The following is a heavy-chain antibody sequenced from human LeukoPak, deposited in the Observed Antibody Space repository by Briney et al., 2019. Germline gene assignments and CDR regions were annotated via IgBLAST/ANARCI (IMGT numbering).Heavy chain of an antibody. CDR2: INPSGGST. D-gene: IGHD2-15*01. Sequence: ASVKVSCKASGYTFTSYYMHWVRQAPGQGLEWMGIINPSGGSTSYAQKFQARVTMTRDTSTSTVYMELSSLRSEDTAVYYCAREMVAAAIDYWGQGTLVTVSS. CDR3: AREMVAAAIDY. V-gene: IGHV1-46*01. CDR1: GYTFTSYY. J-gene: IGHJ4*02.